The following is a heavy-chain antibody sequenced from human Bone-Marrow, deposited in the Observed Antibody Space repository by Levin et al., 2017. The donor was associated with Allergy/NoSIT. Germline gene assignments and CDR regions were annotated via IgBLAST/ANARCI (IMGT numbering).Heavy chain of an antibody. CDR1: GFTFSDYY. CDR3: ARGYYYDSSGYYYYYYGMDV. J-gene: IGHJ6*02. V-gene: IGHV3-11*01. D-gene: IGHD3-22*01. CDR2: IISSGSTI. Sequence: GGSLRLSCAASGFTFSDYYMSWIRQAPGKGLEWVAYIISSGSTIYYADSVKGRFTISRDNAKNYLYLQLNSRRTEDTAVYYLARGYYYDSSGYYYYYYGMDVWRQGPTVTVPS.